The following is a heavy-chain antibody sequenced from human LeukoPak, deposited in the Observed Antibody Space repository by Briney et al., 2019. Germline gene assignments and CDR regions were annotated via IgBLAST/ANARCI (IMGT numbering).Heavy chain of an antibody. CDR2: IYSGGST. V-gene: IGHV3-53*01. J-gene: IGHJ4*02. Sequence: GGSPRPLCAAPGFTVSINYISWVRQAPGKGLEWVSVIYSGGSTYYADSVKGRFTISRDNSKNTLYLQMNSLRAEDTAVYYCARARQMGYSGYDTVEYWGQGTLVTVSS. D-gene: IGHD5-12*01. CDR3: ARARQMGYSGYDTVEY. CDR1: GFTVSINY.